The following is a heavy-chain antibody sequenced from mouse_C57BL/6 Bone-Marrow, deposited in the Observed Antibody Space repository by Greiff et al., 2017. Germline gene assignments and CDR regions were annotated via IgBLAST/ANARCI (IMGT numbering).Heavy chain of an antibody. J-gene: IGHJ3*01. CDR1: GFTFSDYG. CDR3: ASSYYGSSWFAY. Sequence: EVQLVESGGGLVKPGGSLKLSCAASGFTFSDYGMHWVRQAPEKGLEWVAYISSGSSTIYYADTVKGRFTISSDNAKNTLFLHMTSLRSEDTAMYYCASSYYGSSWFAYWGQGTLVTVSA. D-gene: IGHD1-1*01. V-gene: IGHV5-17*01. CDR2: ISSGSSTI.